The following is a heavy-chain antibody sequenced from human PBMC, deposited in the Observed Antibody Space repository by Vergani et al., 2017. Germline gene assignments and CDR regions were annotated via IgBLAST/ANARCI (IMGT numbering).Heavy chain of an antibody. J-gene: IGHJ4*02. CDR1: GFTFSTYD. Sequence: VRLVESGGGVVQPGRSLRLSCAASGFTFSTYDMHWVRQATGKGLEWVSAIGTAGDTYYPDSVKGRFTISRDNSKNTLYLQMNSLRAEDTAVYYCASFSGIAAAGTPGVFDYWGQGTLVTVSS. CDR3: ASFSGIAAAGTPGVFDY. D-gene: IGHD6-13*01. V-gene: IGHV3-13*01. CDR2: IGTAGDT.